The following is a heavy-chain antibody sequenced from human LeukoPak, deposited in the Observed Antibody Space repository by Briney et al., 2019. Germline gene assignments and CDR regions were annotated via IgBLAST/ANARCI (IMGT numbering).Heavy chain of an antibody. J-gene: IGHJ4*02. Sequence: SETLSLTCTVSGGSISSGGYYWSWIRQHPGKGLEWIEYIYYSGSTYYNPSLKSRVTISVDTSKNQFSLKLSSVTAADTAVYYCARDTKYYFDYWGQGTLVTVSS. D-gene: IGHD2-2*01. CDR1: GGSISSGGYY. CDR3: ARDTKYYFDY. V-gene: IGHV4-31*03. CDR2: IYYSGST.